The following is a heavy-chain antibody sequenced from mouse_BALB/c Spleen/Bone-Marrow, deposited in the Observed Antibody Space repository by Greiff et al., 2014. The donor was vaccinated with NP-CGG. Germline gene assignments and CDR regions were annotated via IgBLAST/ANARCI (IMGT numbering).Heavy chain of an antibody. CDR3: ALQRFAY. J-gene: IGHJ3*01. V-gene: IGHV14-3*02. CDR1: GFNIKDTY. CDR2: IDPANGNT. Sequence: EVKLEESGAELVKPGASVKLSCTASGFNIKDTYMHWVKQRPEQGLEWIGRIDPANGNTKYDPKFQGKATITADTSSNTAYLQLSSLTSEDTAVYYCALQRFAYWGQGTLVTVSA.